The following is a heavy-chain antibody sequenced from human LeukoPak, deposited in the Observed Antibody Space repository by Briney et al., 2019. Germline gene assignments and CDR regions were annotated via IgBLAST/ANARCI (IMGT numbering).Heavy chain of an antibody. D-gene: IGHD3-10*01. CDR2: IYSGGST. CDR3: ASSLWFGELYSYGMDV. Sequence: PGGSLILSCAASGFTVSSNYMSWVRQAPGKGLEWVSVIYSGGSTYYADSVKGRFTISRDNSKNTLYLQMNSLRAEDTAVYYCASSLWFGELYSYGMDVWGQGTTVTVSS. V-gene: IGHV3-53*01. J-gene: IGHJ6*02. CDR1: GFTVSSNY.